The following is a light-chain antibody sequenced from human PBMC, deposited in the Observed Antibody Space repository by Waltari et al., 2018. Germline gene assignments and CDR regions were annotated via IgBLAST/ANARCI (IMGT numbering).Light chain of an antibody. J-gene: IGLJ2*01. CDR1: ALPNKY. V-gene: IGLV3-10*01. CDR2: EDN. Sequence: SYELTQPHSVSVSPGQMARITCSGDALPNKYGYWYQQKSGQAPVLVIYEDNKRRSGIPERFSGFSSGTMVTLTISGAQVEDEGDYYCYSTDRTGKQRVFGGGTKLTVL. CDR3: YSTDRTGKQRV.